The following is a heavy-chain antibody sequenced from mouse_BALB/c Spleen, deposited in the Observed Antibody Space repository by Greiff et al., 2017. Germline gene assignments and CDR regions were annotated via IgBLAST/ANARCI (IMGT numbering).Heavy chain of an antibody. CDR3: AYGNFAWFAY. D-gene: IGHD2-10*02. Sequence: QVQLQQPGAELVMPGASVKMSCTASGYTFTDYWMHWVKQRPGQGLEWIGAIDTSDSYTSYNQKFKGKATLTVDESSSTAYMQLSSLTSEDSAVYYCAYGNFAWFAYWGQGTLVTVSA. V-gene: IGHV1-69*01. CDR1: GYTFTDYW. J-gene: IGHJ3*01. CDR2: IDTSDSYT.